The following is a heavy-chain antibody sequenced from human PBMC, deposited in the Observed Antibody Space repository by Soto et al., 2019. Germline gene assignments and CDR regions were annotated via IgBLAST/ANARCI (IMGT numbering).Heavy chain of an antibody. D-gene: IGHD2-15*01. V-gene: IGHV4-61*01. J-gene: IGHJ5*02. Sequence: SETLSLTCTVSVGSVSSGSYYWSWIRQPPGKGLEWIGFIYYSGSTNYNPSLKSRVTISVDTSKNQFSLQLSSVTAADTAVYYCASALYCSGGSCSSDPWGQGTLVTVSS. CDR1: VGSVSSGSYY. CDR2: IYYSGST. CDR3: ASALYCSGGSCSSDP.